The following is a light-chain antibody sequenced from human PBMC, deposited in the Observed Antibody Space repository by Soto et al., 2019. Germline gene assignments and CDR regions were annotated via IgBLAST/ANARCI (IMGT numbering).Light chain of an antibody. CDR1: QSVLHSSNNKDY. CDR3: QQYYSTPFT. J-gene: IGKJ3*01. CDR2: WAS. V-gene: IGKV4-1*01. Sequence: DIVMTQSPDSLAVSLGERATIYCKSSQSVLHSSNNKDYLAWYQQKPGQPPKLLIYWASTRESGVPDRFSGSGSATEFTLTICSLQAEDVAVYYCQQYYSTPFTVGPGTKVDIK.